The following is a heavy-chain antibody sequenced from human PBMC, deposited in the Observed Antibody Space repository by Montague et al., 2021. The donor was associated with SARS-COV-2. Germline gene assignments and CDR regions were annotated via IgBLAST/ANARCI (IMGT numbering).Heavy chain of an antibody. Sequence: SETLSLTCTVSGGSVSSGGYYWSWIRQPPGKGLEWIGYIYYGGSTSYNPSLKSRVTISLDTSKNQFSLELTSVTAADTAVYYCARVSLAAAATRSDYWGQGTLVTVSS. V-gene: IGHV4-61*08. CDR2: IYYGGST. CDR3: ARVSLAAAATRSDY. J-gene: IGHJ4*02. D-gene: IGHD6-13*01. CDR1: GGSVSSGGYY.